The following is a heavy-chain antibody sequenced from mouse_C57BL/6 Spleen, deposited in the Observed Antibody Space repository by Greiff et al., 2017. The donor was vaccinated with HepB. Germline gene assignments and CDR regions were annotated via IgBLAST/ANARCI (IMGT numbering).Heavy chain of an antibody. D-gene: IGHD2-3*01. Sequence: EVQLQQSGPELVKPGASVKISCKASGYTFTDYYMNWVKQSHGKSLEWIGDINPNNGGTRYNQKFKGKATLTVDKSASTAYMALRSLTSEDSAVYYCARPQIDDGYYLFAYWGQGTLVTVSA. J-gene: IGHJ3*01. CDR2: INPNNGGT. V-gene: IGHV1-26*01. CDR3: ARPQIDDGYYLFAY. CDR1: GYTFTDYY.